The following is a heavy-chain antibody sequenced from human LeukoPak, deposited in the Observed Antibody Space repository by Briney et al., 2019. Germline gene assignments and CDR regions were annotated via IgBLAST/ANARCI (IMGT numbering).Heavy chain of an antibody. CDR3: ARGGRWELFNWFDP. V-gene: IGHV4-39*01. Sequence: PSETLSLTCTVSGGSISSSSYYWGWIRQPPGKGLEWIGSIYYSGSTYYNPSLKSRVTISVDTSKNQFSLKLSSVTAADTAVYYCARGGRWELFNWFDPWGQGTLVTVSS. CDR1: GGSISSSSYY. CDR2: IYYSGST. J-gene: IGHJ5*02. D-gene: IGHD1-26*01.